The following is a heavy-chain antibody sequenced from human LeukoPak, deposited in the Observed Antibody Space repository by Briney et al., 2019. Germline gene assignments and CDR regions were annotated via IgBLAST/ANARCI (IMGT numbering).Heavy chain of an antibody. CDR1: GYSISSVYY. D-gene: IGHD3-10*01. J-gene: IGHJ4*02. Sequence: PSETLSLTCTVAGYSISSVYYWGWIRQPPGKGLDWIWSIYHSGSTYYNPSLKSRVTMSVDTSKNQFSLKLSSVTAADTAVYYCARVRLWFGDHLDDYWGQGTLVTVSS. V-gene: IGHV4-38-2*02. CDR3: ARVRLWFGDHLDDY. CDR2: IYHSGST.